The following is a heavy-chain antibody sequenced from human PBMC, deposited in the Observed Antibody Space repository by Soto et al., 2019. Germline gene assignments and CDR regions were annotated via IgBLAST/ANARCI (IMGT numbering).Heavy chain of an antibody. D-gene: IGHD3-22*01. CDR2: IYYSGST. V-gene: IGHV4-59*01. CDR1: GGSISSYY. Sequence: QVQLQESGPGLVKPSETLSLTCTVSGGSISSYYWTWIRQPPGKGLEWIGYIYYSGSTNYNPSLKRRVDTHVDKSKNQFSLKLSSVTAADTAVYYCANGVYYDDSIAYWGQGTLITVSS. CDR3: ANGVYYDDSIAY. J-gene: IGHJ4*02.